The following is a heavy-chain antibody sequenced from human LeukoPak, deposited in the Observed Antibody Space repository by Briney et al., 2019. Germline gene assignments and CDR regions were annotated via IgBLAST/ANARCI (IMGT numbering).Heavy chain of an antibody. CDR2: IKEDGREE. V-gene: IGHV3-7*01. J-gene: IGHJ4*02. Sequence: GGSLRLSCVASGFTFSNYWMAWVRRAPGRGLEDMAKIKEDGREEYYVDSVRGRFTISRDNAKNSLYLQMNSLRGEDTAVYYCARDSGYRSIDYWGQGTLATVSS. CDR3: ARDSGYRSIDY. D-gene: IGHD5-18*01. CDR1: GFTFSNYW.